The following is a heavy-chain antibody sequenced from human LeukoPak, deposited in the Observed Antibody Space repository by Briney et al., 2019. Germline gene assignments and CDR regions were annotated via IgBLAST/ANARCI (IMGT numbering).Heavy chain of an antibody. J-gene: IGHJ3*02. CDR1: GHTLTELS. CDR2: FDPEDGET. V-gene: IGHV1-24*01. CDR3: ATWIQLTDAFHI. Sequence: ASVKVSCKVSGHTLTELSLHWVRQTPGQGLEWMGGFDPEDGETIYAQKFQGRVTMTEDTYTDTAYMELSSLRSEDTAVYYCATWIQLTDAFHIWGQGTMVTVSS. D-gene: IGHD5-18*01.